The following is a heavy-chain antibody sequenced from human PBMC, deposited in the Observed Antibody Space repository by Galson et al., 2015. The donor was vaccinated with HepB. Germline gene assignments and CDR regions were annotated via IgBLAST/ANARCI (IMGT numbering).Heavy chain of an antibody. Sequence: SLRLSCAASGFTFSSSWMHWVRQAPGKGLVWFSNIKSDGSVTNYADSVKGRFTISGDNAKNTVYLQMNSLRAEDTAVYYCASRVTAAGKGYFEYWGQGTLVTVSS. V-gene: IGHV3-74*01. J-gene: IGHJ4*02. CDR1: GFTFSSSW. CDR3: ASRVTAAGKGYFEY. CDR2: IKSDGSVT. D-gene: IGHD6-13*01.